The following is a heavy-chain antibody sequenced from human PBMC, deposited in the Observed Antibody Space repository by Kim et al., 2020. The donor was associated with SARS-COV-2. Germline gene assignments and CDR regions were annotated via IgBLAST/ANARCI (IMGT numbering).Heavy chain of an antibody. CDR3: ARDLLVPGWGDFDY. D-gene: IGHD3-16*01. CDR2: IHPNSGAT. V-gene: IGHV1-2*06. CDR1: GYTFTGYH. J-gene: IGHJ4*02. Sequence: ASVKVSCKASGYTFTGYHIHWVRQAPGQGLEWMGRIHPNSGATTYAPKYQGRFTMTTDTSISTAYMELSSLRSDDTAVYYCARDLLVPGWGDFDYWGQGTLVPVPS.